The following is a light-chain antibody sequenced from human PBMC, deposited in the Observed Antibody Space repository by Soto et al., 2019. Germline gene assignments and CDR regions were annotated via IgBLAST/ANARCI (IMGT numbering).Light chain of an antibody. J-gene: IGKJ4*01. CDR2: DAS. CDR1: QSVSSSY. Sequence: PGERATLSCRASQSVSSSYLAWYQQKPGQAPRLLIYDASNRATGIPARFSGSGSGTDFTLTISSLDPEDFAIYDFQERSKYSCSIGG. V-gene: IGKV3D-20*02. CDR3: QERSKYSCS.